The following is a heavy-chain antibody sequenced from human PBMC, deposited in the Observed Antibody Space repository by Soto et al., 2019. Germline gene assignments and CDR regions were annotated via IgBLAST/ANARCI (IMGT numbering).Heavy chain of an antibody. CDR1: GNTFTNFG. V-gene: IGHV1-18*01. J-gene: IGHJ5*02. CDR3: AGVITGAEAWFHP. Sequence: QGQLVQSGVEVKKPGASVKVSCSASGNTFTNFGITWVRQAPGQGLEWMGWISPYTDDPSYAQKFQGRVTMTRDTSTSTAYLALRTLTSDHTALYSCAGVITGAEAWFHPRGQGTLVTVAS. D-gene: IGHD1-20*01. CDR2: ISPYTDDP.